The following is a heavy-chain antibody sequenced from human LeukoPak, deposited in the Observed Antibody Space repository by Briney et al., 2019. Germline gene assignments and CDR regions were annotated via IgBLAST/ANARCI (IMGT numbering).Heavy chain of an antibody. CDR3: AARPWGPDSGYDDY. CDR1: GGSFSSYY. V-gene: IGHV4-59*10. Sequence: PSETLSLTCAVYGGSFSSYYWSWIRQPAGKGLEWIGRIYTSGSTNYNPSLKSRVTMSVDTSKNQFSLKLSSVTAADTAVYYCAARPWGPDSGYDDYWGQGTLVTVSS. D-gene: IGHD5-12*01. CDR2: IYTSGST. J-gene: IGHJ4*02.